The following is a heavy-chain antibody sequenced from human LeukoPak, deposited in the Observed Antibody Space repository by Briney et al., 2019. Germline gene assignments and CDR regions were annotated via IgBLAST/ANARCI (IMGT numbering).Heavy chain of an antibody. J-gene: IGHJ4*02. CDR3: AKGGAFDY. Sequence: GGSLRLSCAASGFSFSTYGMRWVRQAPGKGLEWVAFIRYDGSDKYYVDSVRGRFTISRDNSKNTLYLQMNSLRAEDTAVYYCAKGGAFDYWGQGTLVTVSS. CDR2: IRYDGSDK. CDR1: GFSFSTYG. V-gene: IGHV3-30*02. D-gene: IGHD5-12*01.